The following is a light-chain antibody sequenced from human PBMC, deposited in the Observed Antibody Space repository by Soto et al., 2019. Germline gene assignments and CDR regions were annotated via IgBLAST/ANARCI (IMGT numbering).Light chain of an antibody. Sequence: QSVLTQPPSASGTPGQRVTISCSGSSPNIGINTVNWYQQLPATAPKLLIYGNNQRPSGVPDRFSGSKSGTSASLANSGLQSEDEADYYCAAWDDGLNGWVFGGGTKLTVL. J-gene: IGLJ3*02. CDR2: GNN. CDR1: SPNIGINT. V-gene: IGLV1-44*01. CDR3: AAWDDGLNGWV.